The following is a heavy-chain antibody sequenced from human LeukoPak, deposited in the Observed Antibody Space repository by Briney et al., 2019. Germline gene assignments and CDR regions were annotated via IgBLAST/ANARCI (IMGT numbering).Heavy chain of an antibody. J-gene: IGHJ4*02. V-gene: IGHV3-30*04. CDR2: ISYDGSNK. D-gene: IGHD1-7*01. CDR3: ARDAELANNWNYGVDY. Sequence: GGTLRLSCAASGFTFSSYAMHWVRQAPGKGLEWVAVISYDGSNKYYADSVKGRFTISRDNSKNTLYLQMNSLRAEDTAVYYCARDAELANNWNYGVDYWGQGTLVTVSS. CDR1: GFTFSSYA.